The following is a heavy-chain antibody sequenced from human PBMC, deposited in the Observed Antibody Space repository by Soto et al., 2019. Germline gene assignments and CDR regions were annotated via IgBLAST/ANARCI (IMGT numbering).Heavy chain of an antibody. V-gene: IGHV3-74*01. Sequence: VQLVESGGGLVQPGGSLRLSCAASGFTFSSHWMHWVRQAPGKGLVWVSCIKSDGSSTRYADSVKGRFTISRDNVKNTLYLQMKGLRAEDTAVYYCERGGYGSESYYPTIPYWGQGTRVTVSS. CDR1: GFTFSSHW. CDR2: IKSDGSST. CDR3: ERGGYGSESYYPTIPY. D-gene: IGHD3-10*01. J-gene: IGHJ4*02.